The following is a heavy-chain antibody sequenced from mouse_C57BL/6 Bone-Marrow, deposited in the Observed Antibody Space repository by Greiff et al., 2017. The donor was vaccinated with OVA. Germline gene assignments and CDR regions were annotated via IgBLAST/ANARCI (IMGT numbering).Heavy chain of an antibody. CDR3: ARSKGNSNYGY. V-gene: IGHV1-81*01. CDR2: IYPRSGNT. Sequence: VQLVESGAELVRPGASVKLSCKASGYTFTSYGISWVKQRTGQGLEWIGEIYPRSGNTYYNEKFKGKATLTADKSSSTAYMELRSLTSEDSAVYFCARSKGNSNYGYWGQGTTLTVSS. D-gene: IGHD2-5*01. J-gene: IGHJ2*01. CDR1: GYTFTSYG.